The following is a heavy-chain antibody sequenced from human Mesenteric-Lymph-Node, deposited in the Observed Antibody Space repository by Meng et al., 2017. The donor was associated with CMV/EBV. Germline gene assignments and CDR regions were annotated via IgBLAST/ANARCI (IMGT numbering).Heavy chain of an antibody. J-gene: IGHJ4*02. CDR3: ARDKSSSGWPPDY. D-gene: IGHD6-19*01. V-gene: IGHV3-66*02. CDR1: GFTVSSNY. CDR2: IYSGGST. Sequence: GSLRLSCAASGFTVSSNYMSWVRQAPGKGLEWVSVIYSGGSTYYADSVKGRFTISRDNSKNTLYLQMNSLRTEDTAVYYCARDKSSSGWPPDYWGQGTLVTVSS.